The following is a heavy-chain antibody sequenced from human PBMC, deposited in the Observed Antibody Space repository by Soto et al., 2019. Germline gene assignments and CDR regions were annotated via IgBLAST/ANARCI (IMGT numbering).Heavy chain of an antibody. CDR2: IYYSGSP. Sequence: SETLSLTCTVSGGSVSSGSYYWSWIRQPPGKGLEWIGYIYYSGSPNYNPSLKSRVTISVDTSKNQFSLKLSSVTAADTTVYYCARELIDDFWSGYPVAFDIWGQGTMVTVSS. V-gene: IGHV4-61*01. D-gene: IGHD3-3*01. CDR3: ARELIDDFWSGYPVAFDI. CDR1: GGSVSSGSYY. J-gene: IGHJ3*02.